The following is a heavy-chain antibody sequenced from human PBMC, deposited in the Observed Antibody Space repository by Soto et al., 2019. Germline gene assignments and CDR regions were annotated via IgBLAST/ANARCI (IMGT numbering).Heavy chain of an antibody. CDR1: GYTLTELS. CDR3: ATATPVLLYFDWLLMRKGYYYYGMDV. Sequence: ASVKVSCKVSGYTLTELSMHWVQQAPGKGLEWMGGFDPEDGETIYAQKFQGRVTMTEDTSTDTAYMELSSLRSEDTAVYYCATATPVLLYFDWLLMRKGYYYYGMDVWGQGTTVTVSS. J-gene: IGHJ6*02. V-gene: IGHV1-24*01. D-gene: IGHD3-9*01. CDR2: FDPEDGET.